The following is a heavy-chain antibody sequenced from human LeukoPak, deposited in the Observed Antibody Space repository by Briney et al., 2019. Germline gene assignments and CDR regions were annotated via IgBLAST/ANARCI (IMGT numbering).Heavy chain of an antibody. V-gene: IGHV3-64*01. CDR3: ARVAKKQSPAPIYY. CDR1: GFTFSTYA. CDR2: ITSSGGST. D-gene: IGHD6-19*01. J-gene: IGHJ4*02. Sequence: HPGGPLRLSCAASGFTFSTYAMHWVRQAPGKGQECVSAITSSGGSTNYANSVKGRFSISRDNAKNTLYLQMGSLRAEDMAVYYCARVAKKQSPAPIYYWGQGTLGIVSS.